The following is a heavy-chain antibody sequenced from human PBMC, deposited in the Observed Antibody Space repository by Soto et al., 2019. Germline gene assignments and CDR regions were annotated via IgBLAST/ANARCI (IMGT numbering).Heavy chain of an antibody. V-gene: IGHV2-26*01. Sequence: QVTLKESGPVLVKPTETLTLTCTVSGFSLSNARMGVSWIRQPPGKALEWLAHIFSNDEKSYSTSLKSRLTISKDTSKSQVVLTMTNMDPVDTATYYCARILRGEMATINFDYWGQGTLVTVSS. CDR1: GFSLSNARMG. CDR2: IFSNDEK. D-gene: IGHD5-12*01. J-gene: IGHJ4*02. CDR3: ARILRGEMATINFDY.